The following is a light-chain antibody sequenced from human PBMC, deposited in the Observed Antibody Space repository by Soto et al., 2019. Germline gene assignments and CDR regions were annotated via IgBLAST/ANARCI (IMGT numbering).Light chain of an antibody. Sequence: DIQMTQSPSSLSASVGDRVTITCRASQSITSYFNWNQHKLGNAPKLLIYAASNLQSGVTSRFSGRRSGTDFTLTISNLQPEDFASYYCQQSYSTPPTFGQGTKVEIK. CDR3: QQSYSTPPT. CDR2: AAS. J-gene: IGKJ1*01. V-gene: IGKV1-39*01. CDR1: QSITSY.